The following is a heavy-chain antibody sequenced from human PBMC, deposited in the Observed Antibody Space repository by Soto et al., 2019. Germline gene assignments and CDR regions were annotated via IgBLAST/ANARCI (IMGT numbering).Heavy chain of an antibody. J-gene: IGHJ3*02. CDR3: ARPKSAFGRDYGFDI. D-gene: IGHD3-16*01. CDR1: EFTFTSYA. Sequence: EVQLLESGGGLVQPGGSLRLSCAASEFTFTSYAMSWVRQAPGKGLEWVSAISGSGGSTDYADSVKGRFTISRHSSKNTLYLQINSLRAEDTAVDYCARPKSAFGRDYGFDIWGQGTMVTVSS. V-gene: IGHV3-23*01. CDR2: ISGSGGST.